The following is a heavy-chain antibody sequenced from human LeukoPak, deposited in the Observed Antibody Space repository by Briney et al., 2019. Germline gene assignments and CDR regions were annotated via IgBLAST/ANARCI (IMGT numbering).Heavy chain of an antibody. D-gene: IGHD3-10*01. CDR3: TTDQVVRGVTNDY. J-gene: IGHJ4*02. V-gene: IGHV3-15*01. Sequence: GGSLRLSCVASGFTFRSAWMNWVRQAPGRGLEWVGRIKSKTDGGTTDYAAPVKGRFTISGDDSKTTLYLQMNSLQTEDTAVYYCTTDQVVRGVTNDYWGQGTLVTVSS. CDR2: IKSKTDGGTT. CDR1: GFTFRSAW.